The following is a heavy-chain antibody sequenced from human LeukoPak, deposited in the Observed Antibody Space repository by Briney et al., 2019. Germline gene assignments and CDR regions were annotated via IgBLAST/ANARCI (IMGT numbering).Heavy chain of an antibody. CDR2: IWYDGSNK. D-gene: IGHD5-24*01. CDR3: TTALRWVQSPFNY. Sequence: GGSLRLSCAASGFTFSSYGMHWARQAPGKGLEWVAVIWYDGSNKYYADSVKGRFTISRDNSKNTLYLQMNSLRAEDTAVYFCTTALRWVQSPFNYWGQGTLVTVSS. CDR1: GFTFSSYG. V-gene: IGHV3-33*01. J-gene: IGHJ4*02.